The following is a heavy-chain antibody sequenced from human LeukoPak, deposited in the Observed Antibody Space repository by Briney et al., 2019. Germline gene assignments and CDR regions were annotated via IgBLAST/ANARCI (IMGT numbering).Heavy chain of an antibody. J-gene: IGHJ4*02. D-gene: IGHD3-22*01. CDR2: INSDGSST. Sequence: PGGSLRLSCAASGFTFSSYWMHWVRQAPGKGLVWVSRINSDGSSTSYADSVKGRLTISRDNAKNTLYLQMNSLRAEDTAVYYCARGWYYYDSSGYFDYWGQGTLVTVSS. CDR3: ARGWYYYDSSGYFDY. V-gene: IGHV3-74*01. CDR1: GFTFSSYW.